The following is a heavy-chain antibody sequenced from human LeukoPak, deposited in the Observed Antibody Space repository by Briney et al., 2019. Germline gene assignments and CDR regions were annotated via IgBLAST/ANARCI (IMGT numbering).Heavy chain of an antibody. J-gene: IGHJ5*02. D-gene: IGHD2-2*01. Sequence: SGPTLVKPTQTLTLTCTFSGFSLSTSGVGVGWIRQPPGKALEWLALIYWDDEKRYSPSLKSRLTITKDTSKNQVVLTMTNMDPVDTATYYCAHRRRTLGYCSSTSCYGPEYNWFDPWGQGTLVTVSS. CDR3: AHRRRTLGYCSSTSCYGPEYNWFDP. CDR2: IYWDDEK. CDR1: GFSLSTSGVG. V-gene: IGHV2-5*02.